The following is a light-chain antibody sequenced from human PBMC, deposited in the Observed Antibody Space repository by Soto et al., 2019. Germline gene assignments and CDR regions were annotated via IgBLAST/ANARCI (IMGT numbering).Light chain of an antibody. V-gene: IGKV1-5*03. Sequence: DIQMTQSPSTLSGSVGDRVTITCRASPTISSWLAWYQQKPGKAPKLLIYKASTLKSGVPSRFSGSGSGTEFPLTISSLQPDDFATYYCQHYNSYSEAFGQGTKVELK. CDR2: KAS. CDR1: PTISSW. J-gene: IGKJ1*01. CDR3: QHYNSYSEA.